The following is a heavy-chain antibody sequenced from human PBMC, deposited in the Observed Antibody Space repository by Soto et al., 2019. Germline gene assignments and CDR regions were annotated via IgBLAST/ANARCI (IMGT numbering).Heavy chain of an antibody. V-gene: IGHV1-18*01. D-gene: IGHD5-12*01. J-gene: IGHJ4*02. CDR2: ISAYNGNT. Sequence: ASVKVSCKASGYTFTSHGVNWVRQAPGQGLEWMGWISAYNGNTNYAQKFQGRVTMTTDASTSTAYLDLRSLQSDDTAVYYCARESGYGGYDRFDYWGQGTLVTVSS. CDR3: ARESGYGGYDRFDY. CDR1: GYTFTSHG.